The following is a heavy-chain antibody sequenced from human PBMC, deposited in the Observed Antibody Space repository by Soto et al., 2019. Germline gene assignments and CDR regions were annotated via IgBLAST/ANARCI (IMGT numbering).Heavy chain of an antibody. V-gene: IGHV1-69*08. CDR3: ARDLGYNWNDRAFDI. CDR1: GGTFSSYT. CDR2: IIPILGIA. D-gene: IGHD1-20*01. Sequence: QVQLVQSGAEVKKPGSSVKVSCKASGGTFSSYTISWVRQAPGQGLEWMGRIIPILGIANYAKKFQGKVTITADKATSTAYMELSSLRSEDTAVYYCARDLGYNWNDRAFDIWGQGTMVTGSS. J-gene: IGHJ3*02.